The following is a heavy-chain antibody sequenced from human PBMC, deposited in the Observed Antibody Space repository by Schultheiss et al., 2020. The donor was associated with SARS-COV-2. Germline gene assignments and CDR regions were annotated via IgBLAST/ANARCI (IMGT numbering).Heavy chain of an antibody. Sequence: ASVKVSCKASGYTFTGYYMHWVRQAPGQGLEWMGWMNPNSGNTGYAQKFQGRVTMTRNTSISTAYMELSSLRSEDTAVYYCARGNMGAYNWNYAIDYWGQGTLVTVSS. V-gene: IGHV1-8*02. CDR3: ARGNMGAYNWNYAIDY. CDR1: GYTFTGYY. D-gene: IGHD1-7*01. CDR2: MNPNSGNT. J-gene: IGHJ4*02.